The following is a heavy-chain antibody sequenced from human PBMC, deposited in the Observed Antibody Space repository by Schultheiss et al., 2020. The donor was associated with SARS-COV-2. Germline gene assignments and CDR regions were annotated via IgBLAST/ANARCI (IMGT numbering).Heavy chain of an antibody. Sequence: SQTLSLTCTVSGGSISSYYWSWIRQPPGKGLEWIGYIYYSGNTNYNPSLKSRVTISVDTSKNQFSLKLSSVTAADTAVYYCATLYSSSWGDTFDIWGQGTMVTVSS. CDR3: ATLYSSSWGDTFDI. CDR1: GGSISSYY. J-gene: IGHJ3*02. D-gene: IGHD6-13*01. V-gene: IGHV4-59*08. CDR2: IYYSGNT.